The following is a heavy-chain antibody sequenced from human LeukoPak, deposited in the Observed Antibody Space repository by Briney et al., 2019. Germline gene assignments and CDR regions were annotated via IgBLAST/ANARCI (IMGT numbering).Heavy chain of an antibody. CDR1: GYTFTSYD. J-gene: IGHJ6*03. D-gene: IGHD4-17*01. V-gene: IGHV1-8*01. CDR2: MNPNSGNT. Sequence: GASVKVSCKASGYTFTSYDINWVRQATGQGLEWMGWMNPNSGNTGYAQKFQGRVTMTRNTSISTAYMELSSLRSEDTAVYYCARWNGDYGFSYYYYMDVWGKGTTVTISS. CDR3: ARWNGDYGFSYYYYMDV.